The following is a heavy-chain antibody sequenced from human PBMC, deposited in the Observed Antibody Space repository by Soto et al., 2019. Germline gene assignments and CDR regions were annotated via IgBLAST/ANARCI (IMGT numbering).Heavy chain of an antibody. D-gene: IGHD3-22*01. CDR2: ISGSGGST. CDR3: ATLMIVVVDENNWFDP. CDR1: GFTFSSYA. Sequence: HPWGSLRLSCAASGFTFSSYAMSWVRQAPGKGLEWVSAISGSGGSTYYADSAKGRFTISRDNSKNTLYLQMNSLRAEDTAVYYCATLMIVVVDENNWFDPWGQGTLVTVSS. J-gene: IGHJ5*02. V-gene: IGHV3-23*01.